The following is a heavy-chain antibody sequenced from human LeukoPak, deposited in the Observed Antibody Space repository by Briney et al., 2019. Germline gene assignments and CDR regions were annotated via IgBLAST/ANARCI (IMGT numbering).Heavy chain of an antibody. CDR1: GYTFTSYA. CDR3: ATDPVYYDILTGYYLGGWFDP. J-gene: IGHJ5*02. V-gene: IGHV1-3*01. CDR2: INAGNGNT. D-gene: IGHD3-9*01. Sequence: ASVKVSCKASGYTFTSYAMHWVRQAPGQRLEWMGWINAGNGNTKYSQKFQGRVTITRDTSASTAYMELSSLRSEDTAVYYCATDPVYYDILTGYYLGGWFDPWGQGTLVTVSS.